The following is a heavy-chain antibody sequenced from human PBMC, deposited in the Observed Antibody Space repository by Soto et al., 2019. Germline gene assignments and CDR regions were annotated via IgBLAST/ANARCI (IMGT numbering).Heavy chain of an antibody. Sequence: EVQQVESGGGLVQPGRSLGLSCAASGFTFDDYTMHWIRQAPGKGLEWVSGITWNSGSIDYADSVKGRFTISRDNAKNSLYLQMNSLRAEDTALYYCAKDSCSSTSCYVDYWGQGTLVTVSS. CDR2: ITWNSGSI. J-gene: IGHJ4*02. D-gene: IGHD2-2*01. V-gene: IGHV3-9*01. CDR1: GFTFDDYT. CDR3: AKDSCSSTSCYVDY.